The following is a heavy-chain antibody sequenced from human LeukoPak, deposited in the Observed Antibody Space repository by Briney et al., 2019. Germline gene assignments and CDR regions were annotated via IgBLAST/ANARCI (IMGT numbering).Heavy chain of an antibody. D-gene: IGHD2-2*01. V-gene: IGHV4-39*07. CDR1: GGSISSSSYY. J-gene: IGHJ4*02. CDR3: AREDIVVVPAAGYRYTGSHYFDY. Sequence: SETLSLTCTVSGGSISSSSYYWGWIRQPPGKGLEWIGEINHSGSTNYNPSLKSRVTISVDTSKNQFSLKLSSVTAADTAVYYCAREDIVVVPAAGYRYTGSHYFDYWGQGTLVTVSS. CDR2: INHSGST.